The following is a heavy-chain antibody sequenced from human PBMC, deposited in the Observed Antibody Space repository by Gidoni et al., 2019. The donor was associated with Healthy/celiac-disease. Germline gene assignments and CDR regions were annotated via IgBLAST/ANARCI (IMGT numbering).Heavy chain of an antibody. V-gene: IGHV3-7*03. Sequence: EVQLVESGGGLVQPGGSLRLPCAASGFTFSSLWMSWVRRAPGKGLEWVANIKQDGSEKYYVDSVKGRFTISRDNAKNSLYLQMNSPRAEDTAVYYCARDGGENYDFWSGYYNFDYWGQGTLVTVSS. J-gene: IGHJ4*02. D-gene: IGHD3-3*01. CDR3: ARDGGENYDFWSGYYNFDY. CDR2: IKQDGSEK. CDR1: GFTFSSLW.